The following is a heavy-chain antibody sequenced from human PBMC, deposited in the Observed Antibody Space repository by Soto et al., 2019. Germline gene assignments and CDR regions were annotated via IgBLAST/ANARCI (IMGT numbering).Heavy chain of an antibody. V-gene: IGHV4-59*01. CDR3: AREVPDSRSPAVDY. J-gene: IGHJ4*02. CDR1: GGSISSYY. CDR2: IYYSGST. Sequence: QVQLQESGPGLVKPSETLSLTCTVSGGSISSYYWSWIRQPPGKGLEGIGYIYYSGSTNYNPSLRSRVAMSVDTSKNQFSLKLSSVTAADTAVYYCAREVPDSRSPAVDYWGQGTLVTVSS. D-gene: IGHD6-13*01.